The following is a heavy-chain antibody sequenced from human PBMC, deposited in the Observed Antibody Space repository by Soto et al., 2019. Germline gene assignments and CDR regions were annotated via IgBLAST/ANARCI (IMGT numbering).Heavy chain of an antibody. V-gene: IGHV3-48*01. D-gene: IGHD2-2*01. CDR2: ISSSSSPI. Sequence: EVQLVESGGGLVQPGGSLRLSCAASGFTFSSYSMNWVRRAPGKGLEWVSYISSSSSPIYYADSVEGRFTISRDNAKNSLYLEMNSLRVEDTAVYYCEVASTSRNWDFDLWGRGTLVTVSS. J-gene: IGHJ2*01. CDR1: GFTFSSYS. CDR3: EVASTSRNWDFDL.